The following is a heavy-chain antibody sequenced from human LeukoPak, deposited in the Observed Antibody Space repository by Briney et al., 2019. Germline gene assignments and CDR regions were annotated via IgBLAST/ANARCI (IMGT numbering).Heavy chain of an antibody. Sequence: SVKVPCKASGGTFSSYAISWVRQAPGQGLEWMGGIIPIFGTANYAQKFQGRVTITTDESTSTAYMELSSLRSEDTAVYYCARDTGYCSGGSCYFYHMDVWGKGTTVTVSS. CDR3: ARDTGYCSGGSCYFYHMDV. J-gene: IGHJ6*03. CDR1: GGTFSSYA. D-gene: IGHD2-15*01. V-gene: IGHV1-69*05. CDR2: IIPIFGTA.